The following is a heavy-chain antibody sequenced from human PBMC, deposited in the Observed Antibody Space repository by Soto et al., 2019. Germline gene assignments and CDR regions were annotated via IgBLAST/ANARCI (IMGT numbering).Heavy chain of an antibody. J-gene: IGHJ5*02. V-gene: IGHV4-30-2*01. CDR2: IYHSGST. Sequence: QLQLQESGSGLVKPSQTLSLTCAVSGGSISSGGYSWSWIRPPPGKGLEWIGYIYHSGSTYYNPSLKSRVTISVVRSKNQFSLKLSSGTAADTAVYYCSRGYGTGGFDPWGQGSLVTVSS. CDR1: GGSISSGGYS. CDR3: SRGYGTGGFDP. D-gene: IGHD3-10*01.